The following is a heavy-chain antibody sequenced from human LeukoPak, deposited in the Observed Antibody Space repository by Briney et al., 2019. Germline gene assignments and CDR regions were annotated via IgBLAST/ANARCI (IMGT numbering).Heavy chain of an antibody. CDR1: GGSISSSSYY. CDR3: ARQGVGSTSPNNWFDP. V-gene: IGHV4-39*01. J-gene: IGHJ5*02. D-gene: IGHD2-2*01. CDR2: IYYSGST. Sequence: SETLSLTCTVSGGSISSSSYYWGWIHQPPGKGLEWIGSIYYSGSTYYNPSLKSRVTISVDTSKNQFSLKLSSVTAADTAVYYCARQGVGSTSPNNWFDPWGQGTLVTVSS.